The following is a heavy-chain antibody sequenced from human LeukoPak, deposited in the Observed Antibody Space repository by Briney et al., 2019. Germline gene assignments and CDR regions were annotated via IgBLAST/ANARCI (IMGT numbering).Heavy chain of an antibody. CDR3: ARDASGSYSSGY. Sequence: PSETLSLTCTVSGYSISSGYYWGWIRQPPGKGLEWIGSIYHSGSTYYNPSLKSRVTISVDTSKNQFSLKLSSVTAADTAVYYCARDASGSYSSGYWGQGTLVTVSS. CDR1: GYSISSGYY. D-gene: IGHD1-26*01. V-gene: IGHV4-38-2*02. J-gene: IGHJ4*02. CDR2: IYHSGST.